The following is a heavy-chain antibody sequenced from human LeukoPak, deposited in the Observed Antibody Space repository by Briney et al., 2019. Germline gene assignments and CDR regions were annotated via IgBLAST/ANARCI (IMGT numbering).Heavy chain of an antibody. J-gene: IGHJ5*02. V-gene: IGHV3-74*01. CDR2: TDNDGSST. CDR3: VRDNKFGRSYWFDP. D-gene: IGHD3-10*01. CDR1: GFTFSSYW. Sequence: GGSLRLSCVASGFTFSSYWMHWVRQAPGKGLVWVSRTDNDGSSTSYAGSVKGRFTISRDNAKNTLYLQMNSLRDGDTAVYYCVRDNKFGRSYWFDPWGQGTLVTVSS.